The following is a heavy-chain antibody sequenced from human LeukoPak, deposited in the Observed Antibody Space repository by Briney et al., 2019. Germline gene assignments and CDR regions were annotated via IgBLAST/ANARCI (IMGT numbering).Heavy chain of an antibody. J-gene: IGHJ4*02. Sequence: GGSLRLSCAASGFTVSSNYMSWVRQAPGKGLEWVSVISGSGGSTYYADSVKGRFTISRDNSKNTLYLQMNSLRAEDTAVYYCAYGSGSYWAFDYWGQGTLVTVSS. D-gene: IGHD3-10*01. CDR3: AYGSGSYWAFDY. CDR1: GFTVSSNY. CDR2: ISGSGGST. V-gene: IGHV3-23*01.